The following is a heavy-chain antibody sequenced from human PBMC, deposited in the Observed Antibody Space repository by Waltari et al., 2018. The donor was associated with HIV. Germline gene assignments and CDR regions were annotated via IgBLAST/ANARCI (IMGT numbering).Heavy chain of an antibody. CDR3: ARDLVVAAAEGFDP. V-gene: IGHV4-59*01. Sequence: QVELQESGPGLVKPSETLSLTCTVSGGSIPSYYWSWIRQSPGLGLEWIGHIYYSGRTTYNPSLKGRVIMSLDTSKNHISLNLRSLSAADTAVYYCARDLVVAAAEGFDPWGQGILVTVSS. CDR2: IYYSGRT. J-gene: IGHJ5*02. CDR1: GGSIPSYY. D-gene: IGHD2-15*01.